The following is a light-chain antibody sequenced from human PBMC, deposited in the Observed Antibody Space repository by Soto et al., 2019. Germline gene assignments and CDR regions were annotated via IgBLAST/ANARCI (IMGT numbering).Light chain of an antibody. Sequence: QSALTQPPSASGSPGQSVTISCTGTSSDVGDYNFVSWYQQHPGKAPKLMIYEVSERPSGVPDRFSGSKSGNTASLTVSGLQAEEEADEYCSSFSGSNNYVFGTGTKLTVL. CDR1: SSDVGDYNF. V-gene: IGLV2-8*01. CDR3: SSFSGSNNYV. CDR2: EVS. J-gene: IGLJ1*01.